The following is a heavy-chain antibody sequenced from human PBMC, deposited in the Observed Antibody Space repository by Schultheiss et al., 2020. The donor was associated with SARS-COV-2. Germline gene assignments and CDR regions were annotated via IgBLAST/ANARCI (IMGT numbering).Heavy chain of an antibody. J-gene: IGHJ5*02. CDR1: GGSFSGYY. Sequence: GSLRLSCAVYGGSFSGYYWSWIRQPPGKGLEWIGYIYYSGSTNYNPSLKSRVTISVDTSKNQFSLKLSSVTAADTAVYYCARGWVYCSSTSCNYWFDPWGQGTLVTVSS. CDR2: IYYSGST. V-gene: IGHV4-59*08. CDR3: ARGWVYCSSTSCNYWFDP. D-gene: IGHD2-2*01.